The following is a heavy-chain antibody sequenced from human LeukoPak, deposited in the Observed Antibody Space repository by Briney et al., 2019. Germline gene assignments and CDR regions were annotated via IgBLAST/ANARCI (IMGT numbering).Heavy chain of an antibody. CDR2: ISSSGSTI. Sequence: PTGGSLRLSCAASGFTFSSYEMNWVRQAPGKGLEWVSYISSSGSTIHYADSVKGRFTISRDNAKNSLYLQMNSLRAEDTAVYYCARDVYGRLAFDYWGQGTLVTVSS. J-gene: IGHJ4*02. CDR1: GFTFSSYE. CDR3: ARDVYGRLAFDY. V-gene: IGHV3-48*03. D-gene: IGHD3-16*01.